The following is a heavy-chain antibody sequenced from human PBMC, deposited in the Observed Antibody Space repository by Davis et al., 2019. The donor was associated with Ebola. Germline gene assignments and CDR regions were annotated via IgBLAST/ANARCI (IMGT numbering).Heavy chain of an antibody. Sequence: ASVTVSCKASGYTFTSYGISWVRQAPGQRLEWMGWINAGNGNTKYSQKFQGRVTITRDTSASTAYMELSSLRSEDTAVYYCARNKLRFLEWLPQTNWFDPWGQGTLVTVSS. V-gene: IGHV1-3*01. CDR3: ARNKLRFLEWLPQTNWFDP. J-gene: IGHJ5*02. CDR1: GYTFTSYG. CDR2: INAGNGNT. D-gene: IGHD3-3*01.